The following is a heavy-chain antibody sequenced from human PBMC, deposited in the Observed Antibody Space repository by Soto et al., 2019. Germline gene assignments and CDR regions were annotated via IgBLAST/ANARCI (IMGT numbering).Heavy chain of an antibody. CDR1: EFTFSSYA. CDR3: AKDLGGYSGYGFDY. J-gene: IGHJ4*02. CDR2: ISSSGTST. V-gene: IGHV3-23*01. D-gene: IGHD5-12*01. Sequence: EVQLLESGGGLVQPGGSLRLSCAASEFTFSSYAMNWVRQAPGKGLEWVSAISSSGTSTYYADSVKGRFTISRDNSKNTLYPQMNSLRAEDTAVYYCAKDLGGYSGYGFDYWGQGTLVTVSS.